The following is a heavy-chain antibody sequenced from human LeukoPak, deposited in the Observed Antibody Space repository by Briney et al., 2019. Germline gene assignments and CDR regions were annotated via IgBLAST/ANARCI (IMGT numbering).Heavy chain of an antibody. CDR2: INSDGSST. D-gene: IGHD6-19*01. CDR3: ARSRWLAGFSFDY. CDR1: GFTFSSYW. J-gene: IGHJ4*02. V-gene: IGHV3-74*01. Sequence: PGRSPRLSCAASGFTFSSYWMHWVRQAPGKGLVWVSRINSDGSSTSYADSVKGRFTISRDNAKNTLYLQMNSLRAEDTAVYYCARSRWLAGFSFDYWGQGTLVTVSS.